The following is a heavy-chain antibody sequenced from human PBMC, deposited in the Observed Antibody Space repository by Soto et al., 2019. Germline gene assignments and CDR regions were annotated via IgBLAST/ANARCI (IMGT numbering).Heavy chain of an antibody. CDR3: ARVGSGELRYFDY. V-gene: IGHV4-34*01. J-gene: IGHJ4*02. CDR1: GGSFSGYY. D-gene: IGHD3-9*01. CDR2: INHSGST. Sequence: SETLSLTCAVYGGSFSGYYWSWIRQPPGKGLEWIGEINHSGSTNYNPSLKSRVTISVDTSKNQFSLKLSSVTAADTAVYYCARVGSGELRYFDYWGQGTLVTVSS.